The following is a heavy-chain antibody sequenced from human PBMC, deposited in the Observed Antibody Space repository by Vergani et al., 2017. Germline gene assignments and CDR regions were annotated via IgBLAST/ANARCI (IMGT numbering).Heavy chain of an antibody. Sequence: QVQLVQSGAEVKKPGASVKVSCKASGYTFTSYGISWVRQAPGQGLEWMGGISAYNGNTNHAQKLQGRVTMTTEPSTSTAYMELRSLRPDDTAVYYCARPLASHRPHCSGGSCYFDYWGQGTLVTVSS. V-gene: IGHV1-18*04. CDR1: GYTFTSYG. CDR3: ARPLASHRPHCSGGSCYFDY. J-gene: IGHJ4*02. CDR2: ISAYNGNT. D-gene: IGHD2-15*01.